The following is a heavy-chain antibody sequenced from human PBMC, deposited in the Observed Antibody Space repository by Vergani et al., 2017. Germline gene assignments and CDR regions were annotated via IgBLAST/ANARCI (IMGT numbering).Heavy chain of an antibody. CDR2: ISSSSSYI. V-gene: IGHV3-21*04. CDR3: ARVSIVVVTANDWYFDL. J-gene: IGHJ2*01. CDR1: GFTFSSYS. D-gene: IGHD2-21*02. Sequence: EVQLVESGGGLVKPGGSLRLSCAASGFTFSSYSMNWVRQAPGKGLEWVSSISSSSSYIYYADSVKGRFTISRDNAKNSLYLQMNSLRAEDTAVYYCARVSIVVVTANDWYFDLWGRGTLVTVSS.